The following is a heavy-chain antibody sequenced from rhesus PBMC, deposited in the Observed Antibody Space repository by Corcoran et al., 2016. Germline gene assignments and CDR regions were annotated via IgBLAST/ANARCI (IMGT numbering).Heavy chain of an antibody. CDR3: ARGLGTRDY. CDR1: GGSISRNY. J-gene: IGHJ4*01. Sequence: QLQLQESGPGLVKPSETLSLTCAVSGGSISRNYRSWIRTPPGKGLEGIGRISGSGGSTDYNPSLKSRVIISTDTSKNQFSLKLSSVTAADTAVYYCARGLGTRDYWGQGVLVTVSS. CDR2: ISGSGGST. V-gene: IGHV4-173*01.